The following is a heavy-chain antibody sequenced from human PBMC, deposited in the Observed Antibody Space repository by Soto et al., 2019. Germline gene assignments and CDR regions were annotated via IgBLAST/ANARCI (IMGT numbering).Heavy chain of an antibody. CDR2: IIPIFGTA. J-gene: IGHJ4*02. V-gene: IGHV1-69*06. Sequence: QVQLVQSGAEVKKPGSSVKVSCKASGGTFSSYAISWVRQAPGQGLEWMGGIIPIFGTANKAQKFQGRVTITADRSTSTAYMRLSSLGSDDTSVYYGAIGLNDSLALVYFDYWGQGTLVTVSS. CDR1: GGTFSSYA. CDR3: AIGLNDSLALVYFDY. D-gene: IGHD1-1*01.